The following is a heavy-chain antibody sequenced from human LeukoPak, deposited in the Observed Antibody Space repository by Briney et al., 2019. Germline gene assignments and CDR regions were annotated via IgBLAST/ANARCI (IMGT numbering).Heavy chain of an antibody. CDR1: GGSISDSY. CDR3: ARDTRYGDYRYDY. Sequence: SETLSLTCTVSGGSISDSYWSWIRQPPGKGLEWIGYIHYSGSTNYNPSLKSRVTMSVDTSKSQLSLRLSSVTAADTAVYYCARDTRYGDYRYDYWGQGTLVTVSS. D-gene: IGHD4-17*01. J-gene: IGHJ4*02. CDR2: IHYSGST. V-gene: IGHV4-59*01.